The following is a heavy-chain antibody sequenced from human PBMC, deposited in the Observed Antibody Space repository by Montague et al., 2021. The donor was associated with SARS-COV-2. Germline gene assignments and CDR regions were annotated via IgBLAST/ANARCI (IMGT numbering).Heavy chain of an antibody. Sequence: SLRLSCAASGFTFNNYAMHWVRQAPGKGLEWVAIISYDGSNKYYADSVKGRFAISRDNSRNTLYLQMNSLRAEDTAVYYCVRASLIKARIAVAGTTVYWGQGTLATISS. CDR1: GFTFNNYA. CDR2: ISYDGSNK. D-gene: IGHD6-19*01. J-gene: IGHJ4*02. V-gene: IGHV3-30*09. CDR3: VRASLIKARIAVAGTTVY.